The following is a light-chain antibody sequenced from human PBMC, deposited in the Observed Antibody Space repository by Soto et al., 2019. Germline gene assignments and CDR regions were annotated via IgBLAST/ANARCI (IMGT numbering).Light chain of an antibody. CDR3: QSYDSDSQGV. CDR2: EDN. CDR1: GGSIASNY. V-gene: IGLV6-57*02. Sequence: NIMLTQPHSVSDSPGKTVTISCTGSGGSIASNYVQWYQQRPGSAPTIVIFEDNQRPSGVPDRFSGSIDTSSNSASLTISGLKTEDEADYYCQSYDSDSQGVFGGGTKLTVL. J-gene: IGLJ3*02.